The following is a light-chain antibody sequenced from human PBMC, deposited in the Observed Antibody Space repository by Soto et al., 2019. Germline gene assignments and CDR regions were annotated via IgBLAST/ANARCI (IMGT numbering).Light chain of an antibody. J-gene: IGLJ1*01. V-gene: IGLV2-14*01. CDR3: SSYTSSSTLLYV. CDR1: SSDVGGYNY. CDR2: DVS. Sequence: QSVLTQPASVSGSPGQSITLSCTGTSSDVGGYNYVSWYQQHPGKAPKLMIYDVSNRPSGVSNRFSGSKSGNTASLTISGLQAEDEADYYCSSYTSSSTLLYVFGNGTKVTVL.